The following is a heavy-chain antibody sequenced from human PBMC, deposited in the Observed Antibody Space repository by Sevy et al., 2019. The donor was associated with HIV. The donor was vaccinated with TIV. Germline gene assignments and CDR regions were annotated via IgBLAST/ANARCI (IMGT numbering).Heavy chain of an antibody. Sequence: ASVKVSCKASGYTFTSYVINWVRQATGQGLEWMGWMNPNSGNTGYAQKFQGRVTMTRNTSISTAYMELSSLRSEDTAVYYCARGRITIFGVVIELDYWGQGTLVTVSS. CDR3: ARGRITIFGVVIELDY. D-gene: IGHD3-3*01. J-gene: IGHJ4*02. CDR2: MNPNSGNT. V-gene: IGHV1-8*01. CDR1: GYTFTSYV.